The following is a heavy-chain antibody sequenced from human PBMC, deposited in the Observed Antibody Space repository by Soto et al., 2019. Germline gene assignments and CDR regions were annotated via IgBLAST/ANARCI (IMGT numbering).Heavy chain of an antibody. CDR3: SRLFPYSGYDSYDY. V-gene: IGHV3-23*01. CDR1: GFTFSSYA. J-gene: IGHJ4*02. D-gene: IGHD5-12*01. Sequence: GGSLRLSCAASGFTFSSYAMSWVRQAPGKGLEWVSAISGSGGSTYYADSVKGRFTISRDDSKNTLYLQMNSLRAEDTAVYYCSRLFPYSGYDSYDYWGQGTLVTVSS. CDR2: ISGSGGST.